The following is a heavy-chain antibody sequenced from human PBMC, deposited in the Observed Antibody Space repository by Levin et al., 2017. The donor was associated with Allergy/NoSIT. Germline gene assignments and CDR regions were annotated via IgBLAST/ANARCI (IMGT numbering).Heavy chain of an antibody. CDR1: GFTFSSYS. V-gene: IGHV3-48*01. CDR3: ARDQDYYDSLSTELDAFDI. Sequence: PGGSLRLSCAASGFTFSSYSMNWVRQAPGKGLEWVSYISSSSSTIYYADSVKGRFTISRDNAKNSLYLQMNSLRAEDTAVYYCARDQDYYDSLSTELDAFDIWGQGTMVTVSS. D-gene: IGHD3-22*01. J-gene: IGHJ3*02. CDR2: ISSSSSTI.